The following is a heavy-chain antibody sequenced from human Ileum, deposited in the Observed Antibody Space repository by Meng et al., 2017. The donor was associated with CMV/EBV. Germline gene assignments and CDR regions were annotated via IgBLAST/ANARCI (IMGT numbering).Heavy chain of an antibody. CDR3: ARAWGAYCSGGTCYGGRSFDY. Sequence: SETLSLTCTVSGDSISSHYWSWIRQPPGKGLEWIGYVSYSGSANYNPSLKSRVTISVDTSKRQFSLKITSMTAADTAVYYCARAWGAYCSGGTCYGGRSFDYWGQGTMVTVSS. D-gene: IGHD2-15*01. J-gene: IGHJ4*02. CDR2: VSYSGSA. V-gene: IGHV4-59*11. CDR1: GDSISSHY.